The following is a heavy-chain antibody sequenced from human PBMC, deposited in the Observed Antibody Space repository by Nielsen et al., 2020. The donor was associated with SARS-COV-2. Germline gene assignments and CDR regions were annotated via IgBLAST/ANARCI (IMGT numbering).Heavy chain of an antibody. D-gene: IGHD1-26*01. CDR3: AKKGNSGSHFDY. Sequence: GESLKISCAASGFTFSSYAMSWVRQAPGKGLEWVSAISGSGGSTYYADSVKGRFTISRDNSKNTLYLQMNSLRAEDTAVYYCAKKGNSGSHFDYWGQGTLVTVSS. CDR2: ISGSGGST. J-gene: IGHJ4*02. CDR1: GFTFSSYA. V-gene: IGHV3-23*01.